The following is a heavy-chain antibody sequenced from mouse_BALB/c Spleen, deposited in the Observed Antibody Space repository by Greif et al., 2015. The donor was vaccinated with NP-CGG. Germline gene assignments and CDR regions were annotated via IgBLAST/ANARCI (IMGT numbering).Heavy chain of an antibody. V-gene: IGHV1S81*02. CDR3: TRAYYGKGTWFAY. J-gene: IGHJ3*01. D-gene: IGHD2-10*01. CDR1: GYTFTSYY. CDR2: INPSNGGT. Sequence: QVQLQQSGAELVKPGASVKLSCKASGYTFTSYYMCWVKQRPGQGLEWIGGINPSNGGTNFNEKFKSKATLTVDKSSSTAYMQLSSLTSEDSAVYYCTRAYYGKGTWFAYWGQGTLVTVSA.